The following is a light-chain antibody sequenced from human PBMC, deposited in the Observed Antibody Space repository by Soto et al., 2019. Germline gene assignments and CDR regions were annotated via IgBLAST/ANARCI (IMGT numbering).Light chain of an antibody. CDR2: SAS. Sequence: EIVLTQSPGTLSLSPGERATLSCRASQTINKNYFAWYQQKPGQAPRPLMYSASSRATGIPDRFSGSGSGTDFTLTISRLEPEDFAVDYCQYYGRSPLTFGGGTKVEIK. CDR1: QTINKNY. CDR3: QYYGRSPLT. J-gene: IGKJ4*01. V-gene: IGKV3-20*01.